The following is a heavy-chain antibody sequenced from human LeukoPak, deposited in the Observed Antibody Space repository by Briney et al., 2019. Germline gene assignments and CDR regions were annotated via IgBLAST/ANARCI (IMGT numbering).Heavy chain of an antibody. CDR1: GFTFSSYA. D-gene: IGHD2-2*01. Sequence: GGSLRLSCAASGFTFSSYAMSWVRQAPGKGLEWVSAISGSGGSTYYADSEKGRFTISKDNSKNTLYLQMNSLRAEDTAVYYCAKDLVVSYQLLLAVDYWGQGTLVTVSS. CDR3: AKDLVVSYQLLLAVDY. V-gene: IGHV3-23*01. CDR2: ISGSGGST. J-gene: IGHJ4*02.